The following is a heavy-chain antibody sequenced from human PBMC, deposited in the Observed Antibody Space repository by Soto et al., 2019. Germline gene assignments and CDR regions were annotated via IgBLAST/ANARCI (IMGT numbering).Heavy chain of an antibody. CDR3: ARRYYDFWSGYPYYYYMDV. D-gene: IGHD3-3*01. Sequence: SVKVSCKASGYTFTSYDINWVRQATGQGLEWMGWMNPNSGNTGYAQKFQGRVTMTRNTSISTAYMELSSLRSEDTAVYYCARRYYDFWSGYPYYYYMDVWGKGTTVTVSS. J-gene: IGHJ6*03. CDR1: GYTFTSYD. V-gene: IGHV1-8*01. CDR2: MNPNSGNT.